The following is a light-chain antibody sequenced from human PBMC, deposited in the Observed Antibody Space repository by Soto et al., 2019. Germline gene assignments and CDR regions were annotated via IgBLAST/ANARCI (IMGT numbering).Light chain of an antibody. CDR2: EVS. CDR3: SSYTSSTTPYV. Sequence: QSVLPQPASVSGSPGQSITISCTGTSSDVGGYNYVSWFQHHPGKAPKLLIYEVSRRPSGVSNRFSGSKSGNTASLTISGLQAEDEADYHCSSYTSSTTPYVFGTGTKVTVL. V-gene: IGLV2-14*01. CDR1: SSDVGGYNY. J-gene: IGLJ1*01.